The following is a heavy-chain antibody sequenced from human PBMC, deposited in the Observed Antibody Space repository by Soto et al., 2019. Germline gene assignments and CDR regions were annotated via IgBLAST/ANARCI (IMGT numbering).Heavy chain of an antibody. D-gene: IGHD3-3*01. J-gene: IGHJ5*02. V-gene: IGHV5-51*01. CDR2: IYPGESDT. CDR3: ARRTLYYDFWSGYFEQNNWFDP. Sequence: PGESLKISCKGSGYSFTSYWIGWVRQMPGKGLEWMGIIYPGESDTRYSPSFQGQVTISADKSISTAYLQWSSLKASDTAMYYCARRTLYYDFWSGYFEQNNWFDPWGQGTLVTVPS. CDR1: GYSFTSYW.